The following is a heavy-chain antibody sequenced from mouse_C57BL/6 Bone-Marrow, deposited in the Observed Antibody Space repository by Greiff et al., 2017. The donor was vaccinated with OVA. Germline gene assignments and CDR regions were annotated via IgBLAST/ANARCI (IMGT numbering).Heavy chain of an antibody. CDR3: AREGWDFDY. CDR1: GYSITSGYY. CDR2: ISYDGSN. J-gene: IGHJ2*01. V-gene: IGHV3-6*01. Sequence: VQLKESGPGLVKPSQSLSLTCSVTGYSITSGYYWNWIRQFPGNKLEWMGYISYDGSNHYNPSLKNRISITRDTSKNQFFLKLNSVTTEDTATYYCAREGWDFDYWGQGTTLTVSS. D-gene: IGHD1-1*02.